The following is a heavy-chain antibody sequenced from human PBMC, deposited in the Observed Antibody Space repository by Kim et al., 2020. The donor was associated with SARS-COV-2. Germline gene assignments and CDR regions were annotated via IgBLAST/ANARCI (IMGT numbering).Heavy chain of an antibody. J-gene: IGHJ3*02. CDR1: GYSISSGYY. V-gene: IGHV4-38-2*02. CDR2: IYHSGST. CDR3: ARVPYCSSTSCYDRHAFDI. Sequence: SETLSLTCTVSGYSISSGYYWGWIRQPPGKGLEWIGSIYHSGSTYYNPSLKSRVTISVDTSKNQFSLKLSSVTAADTAVYYCARVPYCSSTSCYDRHAFDIWGQGTMVTVSS. D-gene: IGHD2-2*01.